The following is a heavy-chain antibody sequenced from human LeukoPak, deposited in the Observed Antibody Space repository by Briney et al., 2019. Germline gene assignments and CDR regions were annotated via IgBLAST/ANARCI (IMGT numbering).Heavy chain of an antibody. CDR1: GFTFSSYA. CDR3: ARDQQWHYGMDV. Sequence: PGGSLRLSCAASGFTFSSYAMSWVRQAPGKGLEWVSYISSSSSTIYYADSVKGRFTISRDNAKNSLYLRMNSLRAEDTAVYYCARDQQWHYGMDVWGQGTTVTVSS. V-gene: IGHV3-48*04. D-gene: IGHD6-19*01. J-gene: IGHJ6*02. CDR2: ISSSSSTI.